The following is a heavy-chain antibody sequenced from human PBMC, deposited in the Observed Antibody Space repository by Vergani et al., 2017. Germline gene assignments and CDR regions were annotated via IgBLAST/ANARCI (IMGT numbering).Heavy chain of an antibody. CDR3: ARAHRDSSGYYYVGIFDY. CDR2: IYYSGST. J-gene: IGHJ4*02. D-gene: IGHD3-22*01. Sequence: QVQLQESGPGLVKPSETLSLTCTVSGGSISSYYWSWIRQPPGKGLEWIGYIYYSGSTYYNPSLKSRVTISVDTSKNQFSLKLSSVTAADTAVYYCARAHRDSSGYYYVGIFDYWGQGTLVTVSS. CDR1: GGSISSYY. V-gene: IGHV4-59*12.